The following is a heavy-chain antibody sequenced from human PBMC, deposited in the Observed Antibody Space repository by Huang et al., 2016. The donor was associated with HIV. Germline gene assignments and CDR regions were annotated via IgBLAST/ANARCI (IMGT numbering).Heavy chain of an antibody. CDR1: GGSISSSSSY. CDR3: ARQWELLQAFDI. J-gene: IGHJ3*02. CDR2: IYYSGRT. D-gene: IGHD1-26*01. V-gene: IGHV4-39*01. Sequence: QLQLQESGPGLVKPSETLSLTCTVSGGSISSSSSYWGWIRQPPGKGLEWLGSIYYSGRTYYNPSLKSRVTISVDTSKNQFSLKLSSVTAADTAVYYCARQWELLQAFDIWGQGTMVTVSS.